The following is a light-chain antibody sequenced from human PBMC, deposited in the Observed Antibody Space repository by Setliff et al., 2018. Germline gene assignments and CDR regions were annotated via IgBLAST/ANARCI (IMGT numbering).Light chain of an antibody. CDR2: GNS. J-gene: IGLJ1*01. Sequence: QSVLTQPPSVSGAPGQRVTISCTGSSSNIGAGYDVHWYQQLPGTAPKLLIYGNSNRPSGVPDRFSGSKSGTSASLAIPGLQAEDEADYYCQSYDSSLSARDVFGTGTKVTV. CDR1: SSNIGAGYD. CDR3: QSYDSSLSARDV. V-gene: IGLV1-40*01.